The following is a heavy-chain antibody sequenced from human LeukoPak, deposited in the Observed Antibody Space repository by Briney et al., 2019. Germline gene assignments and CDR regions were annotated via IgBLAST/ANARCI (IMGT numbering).Heavy chain of an antibody. Sequence: PSGTLSLTCAVSGGSISSSNWWSWVRQPPGKELEWLGEIYHSGNTNYNPSLKSRVTLSVDKSKNQFSLKLTSVTAADTAVYYCARRESRAEGDWFDPWGQGTLVTVSS. CDR3: ARRESRAEGDWFDP. D-gene: IGHD2-2*01. CDR2: IYHSGNT. V-gene: IGHV4-4*02. CDR1: GGSISSSNW. J-gene: IGHJ5*02.